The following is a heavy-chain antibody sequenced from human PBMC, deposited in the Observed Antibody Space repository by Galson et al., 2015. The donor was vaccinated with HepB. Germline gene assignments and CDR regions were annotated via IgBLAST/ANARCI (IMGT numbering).Heavy chain of an antibody. J-gene: IGHJ4*02. CDR2: IDWKSNSI. CDR3: AKGGGRRGNYYIDY. CDR1: GFTFEDLG. Sequence: SLRLSCAASGFTFEDLGMHWVRQAPGKGLEWVSGIDWKSNSIGYADSVKGRFTISRDNAENSLYLQMNSLRGDDTALYFCAKGGGRRGNYYIDYLGQGTLVTVSS. D-gene: IGHD2-15*01. V-gene: IGHV3-9*01.